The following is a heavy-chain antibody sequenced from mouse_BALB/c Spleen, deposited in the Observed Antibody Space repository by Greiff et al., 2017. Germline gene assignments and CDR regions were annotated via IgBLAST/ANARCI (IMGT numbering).Heavy chain of an antibody. CDR2: IDPETGGT. Sequence: QVHVKQSGAELVRPGASVTLSCKASGYTFTDYEMHWVKQTPVHGLEWIGAIDPETGGTAYNQKFKGKATLTADKSSSTAYMELRSLTSEDSAVYYCTRRGIYEAMDYWGQGTSVTVSA. V-gene: IGHV1-15*01. CDR3: TRRGIYEAMDY. CDR1: GYTFTDYE. D-gene: IGHD2-3*01. J-gene: IGHJ4*01.